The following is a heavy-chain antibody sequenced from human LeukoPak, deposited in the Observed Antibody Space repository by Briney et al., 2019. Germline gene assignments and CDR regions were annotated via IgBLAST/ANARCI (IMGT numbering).Heavy chain of an antibody. V-gene: IGHV3-21*01. Sequence: GGSLRLSCAASGFTFSSYSMNWVRQAPGKGLEWVSSISRSSSYIYYADSVKGRFTISRDNAKNSLYLQMNTLRAEDTAVYYCARADPYGSSTSGYIDYWGQGTLVTVSS. CDR2: ISRSSSYI. CDR3: ARADPYGSSTSGYIDY. CDR1: GFTFSSYS. D-gene: IGHD2-2*02. J-gene: IGHJ4*02.